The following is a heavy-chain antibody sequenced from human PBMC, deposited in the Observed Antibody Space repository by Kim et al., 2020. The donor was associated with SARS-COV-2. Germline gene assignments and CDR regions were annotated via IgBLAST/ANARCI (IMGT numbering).Heavy chain of an antibody. CDR1: GYIFTDYW. CDR3: ARHHCTGGRCYSFDS. J-gene: IGHJ4*02. V-gene: IGHV5-51*01. Sequence: GESLKISCKVSGYIFTDYWIGWVRQMPGKGLECMGVIWPGDSEARYNPSFQGQVTMSVDKSINTAYLQWSSLKASDTAFYYCARHHCTGGRCYSFDSWGQGTLVTVSS. CDR2: IWPGDSEA. D-gene: IGHD2-15*01.